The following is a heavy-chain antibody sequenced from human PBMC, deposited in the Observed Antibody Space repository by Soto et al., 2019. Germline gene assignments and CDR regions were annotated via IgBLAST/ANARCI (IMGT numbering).Heavy chain of an antibody. D-gene: IGHD3-22*01. J-gene: IGHJ4*02. CDR2: IIPILGIA. Sequence: QVQLVQSGAEVKKPGSSVKVSCKASGGTFSSYTISWVRQAPGQGLEWMGRIIPILGIANYAQKFQGRVTSTGDKSTSTAYMELSSLRSEDTAVYYCARDRDSSGYSAFDYWGQGTLVTVSS. CDR1: GGTFSSYT. CDR3: ARDRDSSGYSAFDY. V-gene: IGHV1-69*08.